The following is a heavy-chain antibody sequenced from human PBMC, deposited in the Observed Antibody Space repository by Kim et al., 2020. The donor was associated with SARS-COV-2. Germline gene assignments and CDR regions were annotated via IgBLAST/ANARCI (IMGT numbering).Heavy chain of an antibody. CDR1: GDSVSSNSAA. J-gene: IGHJ5*02. Sequence: SQTLSLTCAISGDSVSSNSAAWNWIRQSPSRGLEWLGRTCYRSKWYNDYAVSVKSRITINPDTSKNQFSLQLNSVTPEDTAVYYCARDRVDTAMVTNWFDPWGQGTLVTVSS. CDR3: ARDRVDTAMVTNWFDP. D-gene: IGHD5-18*01. CDR2: TCYRSKWYN. V-gene: IGHV6-1*01.